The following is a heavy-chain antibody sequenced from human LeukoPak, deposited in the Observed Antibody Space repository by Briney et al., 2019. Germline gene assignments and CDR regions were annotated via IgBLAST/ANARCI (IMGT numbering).Heavy chain of an antibody. CDR2: IKQDRSEK. Sequence: PGGSLRLSCAASGLTFSSYWMSWVRQAPGKGLELVANIKQDRSEKYYVDSVKGRFTISRDNAKNSLYLQINSLRAEDTAVYYCAKDSRRDGYHWGQGTLVIVSS. V-gene: IGHV3-7*03. D-gene: IGHD5-24*01. CDR3: AKDSRRDGYH. CDR1: GLTFSSYW. J-gene: IGHJ4*02.